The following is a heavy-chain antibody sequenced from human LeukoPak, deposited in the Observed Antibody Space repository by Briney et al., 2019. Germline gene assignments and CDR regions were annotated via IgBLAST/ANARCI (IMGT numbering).Heavy chain of an antibody. CDR1: GFTFSDHY. Sequence: GGSLRLSCAASGFTFSDHYMTWIRQAPGKGLEWVSYISGVASDIYYGDSVKGRFTISRDNAKNSVYLQMNSLRAEDTAVYYCARGGALGMDVWGQGTTVTVSS. V-gene: IGHV3-11*01. CDR2: ISGVASDI. J-gene: IGHJ6*02. D-gene: IGHD1-26*01. CDR3: ARGGALGMDV.